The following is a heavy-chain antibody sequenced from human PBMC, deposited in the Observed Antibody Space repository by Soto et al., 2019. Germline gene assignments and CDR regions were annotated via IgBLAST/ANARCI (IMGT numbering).Heavy chain of an antibody. CDR1: GFTFSSYA. J-gene: IGHJ4*02. Sequence: EVQLLESGGGLVQPGGSIRLSCAASGFTFSSYALSWLRQAPGKGLEWVSVISGSGDSKYYPDSVKGRFTISRDNSKNTLYLQMNSLRVEDTSVDYCARRAYGSDFDYWGQGTLVTVSA. D-gene: IGHD3-10*01. CDR2: ISGSGDSK. V-gene: IGHV3-23*01. CDR3: ARRAYGSDFDY.